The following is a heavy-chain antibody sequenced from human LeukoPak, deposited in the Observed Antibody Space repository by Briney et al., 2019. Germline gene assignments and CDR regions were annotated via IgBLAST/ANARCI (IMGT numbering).Heavy chain of an antibody. J-gene: IGHJ4*02. CDR1: GGTFSSYA. Sequence: SVKVSCKASGGTFSSYAISWVRQAPGQGLEWMGGIIPIFGTANYAQKFQGRVTLTADESTSTAYMELSSLRSEDTAVYYCARDYGVVPAANFFYWGQGTLVTVSS. CDR3: ARDYGVVPAANFFY. CDR2: IIPIFGTA. D-gene: IGHD2-2*01. V-gene: IGHV1-69*01.